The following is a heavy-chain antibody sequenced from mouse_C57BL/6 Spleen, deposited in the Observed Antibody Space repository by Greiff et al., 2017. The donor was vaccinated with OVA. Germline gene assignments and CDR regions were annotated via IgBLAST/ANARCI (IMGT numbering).Heavy chain of an antibody. D-gene: IGHD3-2*02. Sequence: QVQLKQSGPELVKPGASVKISCKASGYAFSSSWMNWVKQRPGKGLEWIGRIYPGDGDTNYNGKFKGKATLTADKSSSTAYMQLSSLTSEDSAVYFCARGAQARVDYWGQGTTLTVSS. V-gene: IGHV1-82*01. J-gene: IGHJ2*01. CDR2: IYPGDGDT. CDR3: ARGAQARVDY. CDR1: GYAFSSSW.